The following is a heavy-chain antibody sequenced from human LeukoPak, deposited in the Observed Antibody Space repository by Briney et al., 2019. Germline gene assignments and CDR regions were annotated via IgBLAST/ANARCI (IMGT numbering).Heavy chain of an antibody. Sequence: GGSLRLSCAASGFTFSRYWMDWVRQAPGKGLEWVAIIKSDGSDKYYVDSVKGRFTISRDNAKNSLYLQMNSLRAEDTAVYYCAGPRTFYYGMDVWGQGTTVTVSS. V-gene: IGHV3-7*02. CDR3: AGPRTFYYGMDV. CDR2: IKSDGSDK. J-gene: IGHJ6*02. D-gene: IGHD2/OR15-2a*01. CDR1: GFTFSRYW.